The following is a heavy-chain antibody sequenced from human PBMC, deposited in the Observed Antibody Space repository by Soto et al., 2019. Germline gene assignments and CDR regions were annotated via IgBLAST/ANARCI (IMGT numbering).Heavy chain of an antibody. CDR1: GGTFSSYA. CDR3: ARSNCSSTSCYSSGRLDY. D-gene: IGHD2-2*02. CDR2: IIPIFGTA. J-gene: IGHJ4*02. Sequence: ASVKVSCKASGGTFSSYAISWVRQAPGRGLEWMGGIIPIFGTANYAQKFQGRVTITADKSTSTAYMELSSLRSEDTAVYYCARSNCSSTSCYSSGRLDYWGQGTLVTVSS. V-gene: IGHV1-69*06.